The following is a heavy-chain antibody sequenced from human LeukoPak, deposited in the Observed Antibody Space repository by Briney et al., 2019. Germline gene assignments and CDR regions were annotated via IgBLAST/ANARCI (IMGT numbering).Heavy chain of an antibody. CDR1: EFTFSDYA. V-gene: IGHV3-23*01. D-gene: IGHD5-12*01. J-gene: IGHJ4*02. CDR3: ARRGLYSGYDSVYYFDY. Sequence: GGSLRLSCAASEFTFSDYAMSWVRQAPGKGLEWVSAIRGSGGSTNYADSVKGRFTISRDNSKNTLYLQMNSLRAEDTAVYYCARRGLYSGYDSVYYFDYWGQGTLVTVSS. CDR2: IRGSGGST.